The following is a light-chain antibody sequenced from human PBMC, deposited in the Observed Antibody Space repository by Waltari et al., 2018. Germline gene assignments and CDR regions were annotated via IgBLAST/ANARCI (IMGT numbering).Light chain of an antibody. CDR2: EKT. CDR1: TSNTGHNS. Sequence: QSVLPPPPSVSAAPGQRVTLSCPGDTSNTGHNSLSWYRQFPGTAPKLLIYEKTERPSGIPGRFSGSKSGTSATLDITGLQAGDEADYYCGTWDSSLSGAVFGGGTHLTVL. CDR3: GTWDSSLSGAV. J-gene: IGLJ7*01. V-gene: IGLV1-51*02.